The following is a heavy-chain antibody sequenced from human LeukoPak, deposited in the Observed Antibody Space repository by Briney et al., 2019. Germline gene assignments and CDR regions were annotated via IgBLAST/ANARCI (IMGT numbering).Heavy chain of an antibody. J-gene: IGHJ3*02. CDR1: GFTFSSLA. D-gene: IGHD2-2*01. CDR3: LIVPAAFHAFDI. Sequence: AGGSLRLSCEASGFTFSSLAIHWVRQAPGKGLEWVAVISSDGSNKYYPDSVKGRFTISRDNSKNTLYLQVNSLRAEDTAVYYCLIVPAAFHAFDIWGQGTMVTVSS. V-gene: IGHV3-30-3*01. CDR2: ISSDGSNK.